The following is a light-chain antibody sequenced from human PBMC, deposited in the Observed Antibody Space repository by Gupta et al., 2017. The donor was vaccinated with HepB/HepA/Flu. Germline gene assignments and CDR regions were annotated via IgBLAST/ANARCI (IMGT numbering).Light chain of an antibody. CDR3: QQSYSTPPIT. J-gene: IGKJ5*01. Sequence: DIQMTQSPSSLSASVGDRVTITCRASQSISSYLNWYQQKPGKAPKLLIYAASSLQSGVPSRFSGSGYGTDFTLTISSRQQEEFAPYYCQQSYSTPPITFGQGTRLEIK. V-gene: IGKV1-39*01. CDR1: QSISSY. CDR2: AAS.